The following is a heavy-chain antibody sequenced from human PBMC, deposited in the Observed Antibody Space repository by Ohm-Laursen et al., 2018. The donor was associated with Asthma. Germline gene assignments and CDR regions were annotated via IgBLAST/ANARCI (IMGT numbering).Heavy chain of an antibody. D-gene: IGHD1-26*01. J-gene: IGHJ4*02. V-gene: IGHV1-18*04. CDR1: GYSLSSYA. Sequence: ASVKVSCNPSGYSLSSYAISWVRQAPGQRPEWMGWIYIRNTNYAPKFRDRITLSTDTSTNTAYMDLRSLRSDDTAVYYCVRDIVDRFDFWGQGSLIIVSS. CDR2: IYIRNT. CDR3: VRDIVDRFDF.